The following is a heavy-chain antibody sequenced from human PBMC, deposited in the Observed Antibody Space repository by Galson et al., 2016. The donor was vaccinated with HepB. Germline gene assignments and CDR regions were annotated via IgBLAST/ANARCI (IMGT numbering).Heavy chain of an antibody. D-gene: IGHD1-7*01. V-gene: IGHV6-1*01. CDR3: ARGAFNWNFVQSRFDP. CDR1: GDSVSSNSAA. J-gene: IGHJ5*02. CDR2: TYYRSKWYN. Sequence: CAISGDSVSSNSAAWNWIRQSPSRGLEWLGRTYYRSKWYNDYAVSVKSRITINPDTSKNQFSLQLNSVTPEDTAVYYCARGAFNWNFVQSRFDPWGQGTLVTVSS.